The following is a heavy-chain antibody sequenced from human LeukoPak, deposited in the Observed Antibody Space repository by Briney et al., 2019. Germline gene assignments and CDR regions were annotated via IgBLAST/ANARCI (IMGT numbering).Heavy chain of an antibody. CDR1: GFTFSSYG. CDR3: ATDRAYSSGGRGYYYYGMDV. CDR2: ISYDGSNK. Sequence: GRSLRLSCAASGFTFSSYGMHWVRQAPGKGPEWVAVISYDGSNKYYADSVKGRFTISRDNSKNTLYLQMNSLRAEDTAVFYCATDRAYSSGGRGYYYYGMDVWGQGTTVTVSS. V-gene: IGHV3-30*03. J-gene: IGHJ6*02. D-gene: IGHD6-19*01.